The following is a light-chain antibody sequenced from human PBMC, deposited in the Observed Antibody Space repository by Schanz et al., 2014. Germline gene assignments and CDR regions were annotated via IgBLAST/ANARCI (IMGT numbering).Light chain of an antibody. V-gene: IGLV1-44*01. CDR1: SSNIGSNT. CDR3: AAWDDSLNGLV. Sequence: QSVLTQPPSASGTPGQRVTISCSGSSSNIGSNTVDWYQQVPGTAPKLLIYTIDQRPSGVPDRFSGSKSGTSASLAISGLQSEDEADYYCAAWDDSLNGLVFGGGTKLTVL. CDR2: TID. J-gene: IGLJ3*02.